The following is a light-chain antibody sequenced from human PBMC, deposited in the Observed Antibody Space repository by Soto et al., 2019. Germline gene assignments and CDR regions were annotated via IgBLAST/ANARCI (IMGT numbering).Light chain of an antibody. CDR1: QDISNY. CDR3: LQSSSAAEFT. Sequence: DIQMTQSPPSLSASVGDRVTISCRASQDISNYLSWYQHRSGKAPQLLIYSSSSSQTGVPPRFSGNGSGTDFSLTISSLQPEDFATYYCLQSSSAAEFTFGGGTKVEI. CDR2: SSS. V-gene: IGKV1-39*01. J-gene: IGKJ4*01.